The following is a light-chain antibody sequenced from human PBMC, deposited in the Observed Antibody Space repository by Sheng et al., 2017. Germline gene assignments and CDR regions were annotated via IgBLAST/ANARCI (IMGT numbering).Light chain of an antibody. Sequence: EKVMTQSPATLSVSPGERATLSCRASQSVAINLAWYQQKPGQAPRLLIYDASIRATGIPARFSGSGSETEFTLTISSLQSEDFAVYYCQQYNNWPYSFGQGTKVDIK. J-gene: IGKJ2*03. CDR1: QSVAIN. CDR2: DAS. V-gene: IGKV3-15*01. CDR3: QQYNNWPYS.